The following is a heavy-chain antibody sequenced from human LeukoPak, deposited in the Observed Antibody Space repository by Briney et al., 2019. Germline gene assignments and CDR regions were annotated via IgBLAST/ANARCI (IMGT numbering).Heavy chain of an antibody. CDR2: ISGSGNDI. V-gene: IGHV3-11*01. CDR1: GFIFSGYY. D-gene: IGHD3/OR15-3a*01. J-gene: IGHJ4*02. CDR3: GTHAGRTGSDD. Sequence: GGPLRLSCATSGFIFSGYYMSWIRQAPGEGLEWVSYISGSGNDISYADSVKGRFTISRDNAKGSLYLQMNSLRAADTAVYYCGTHAGRTGSDDWGQGTLVTVSS.